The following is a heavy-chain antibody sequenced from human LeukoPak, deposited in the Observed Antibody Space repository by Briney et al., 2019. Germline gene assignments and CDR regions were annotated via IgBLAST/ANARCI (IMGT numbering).Heavy chain of an antibody. J-gene: IGHJ4*02. CDR2: INHSGST. Sequence: SETLSLTCTVSGVTISNDYYYWSWIRQPPGKGLEWIGEINHSGSTNYNPSLKSRVTISVDTSKNQFSLKLSSVTAADTAVYYCARDSRLVSIDYWGQGTLVTVSS. CDR1: GVTISNDYYY. D-gene: IGHD6-6*01. CDR3: ARDSRLVSIDY. V-gene: IGHV4-39*07.